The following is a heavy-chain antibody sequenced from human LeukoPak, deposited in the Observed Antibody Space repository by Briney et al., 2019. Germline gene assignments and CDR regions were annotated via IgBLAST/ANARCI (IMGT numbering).Heavy chain of an antibody. J-gene: IGHJ4*02. CDR1: GYTLTELS. V-gene: IGHV1-24*01. Sequence: ASVKVSCKVSGYTLTELSTHWVHKPPGQGLEWMEGFDPEDGETVYAQKFQGRVTMTEDTSTDTAYMELSSLRSEVTAVYYCTTANRLTRDSSGYYPDSWGQGTLVTVSS. D-gene: IGHD3-22*01. CDR3: TTANRLTRDSSGYYPDS. CDR2: FDPEDGET.